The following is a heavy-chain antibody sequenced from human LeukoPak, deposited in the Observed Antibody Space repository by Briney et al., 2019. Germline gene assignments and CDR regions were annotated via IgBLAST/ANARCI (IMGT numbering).Heavy chain of an antibody. J-gene: IGHJ5*02. V-gene: IGHV3-23*01. CDR1: GFTFSSYS. CDR3: AHQVPPNDEFFDH. Sequence: PGGSLRLAWVASGFTFSSYSMQWVRQAPGEGREWLAGISNTGRATDYADSSKGRFTISRDNSKNTVFLQMNSLRAEDTAEYFCAHQVPPNDEFFDHWGQGTLVTVSS. CDR2: ISNTGRAT.